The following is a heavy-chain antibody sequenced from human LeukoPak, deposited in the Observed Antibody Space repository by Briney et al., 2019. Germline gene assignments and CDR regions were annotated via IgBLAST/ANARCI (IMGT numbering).Heavy chain of an antibody. Sequence: GGSLRLSCAASGFTFSSYGMHWVRQAPGKGLEWVAFIRYDGSNKYYADSVKGRFTISRDNSKNTLYVQMNSLKTEDTGVYYCTTFTMVRGGYYYMDVWGKGTTVTVSS. J-gene: IGHJ6*03. V-gene: IGHV3-30*02. CDR3: TTFTMVRGGYYYMDV. CDR2: IRYDGSNK. CDR1: GFTFSSYG. D-gene: IGHD3-10*01.